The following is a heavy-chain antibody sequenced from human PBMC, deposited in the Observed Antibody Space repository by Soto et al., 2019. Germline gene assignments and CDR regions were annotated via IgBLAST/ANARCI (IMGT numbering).Heavy chain of an antibody. J-gene: IGHJ4*02. CDR2: IYWNEDK. V-gene: IGHV2-5*01. CDR3: VHTVMVHTITGGHYFDY. Sequence: SGPTLVTPTQTLTLTCTFSAFSLSTNGVGVGWIRQPPGKPLEWLAVIYWNEDKRYSRSLKSRLSITKDTSKNQVVLTMTTMDPVDTATYYCVHTVMVHTITGGHYFDYWGPGSLGTAPQ. D-gene: IGHD2-8*01. CDR1: AFSLSTNGVG.